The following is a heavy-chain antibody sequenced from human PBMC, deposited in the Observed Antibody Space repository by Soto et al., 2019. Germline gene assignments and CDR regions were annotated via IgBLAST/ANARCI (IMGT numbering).Heavy chain of an antibody. D-gene: IGHD5-12*01. CDR2: IIPIFGTA. CDR1: GGTFSSYA. CDR3: ARAKRGYSGYEHFDY. Sequence: QVQLVQSGAEVKKPGSSVKVSCKASGGTFSSYAISWVRQAPXQGLXXXXGIIPIFGTANYAQKFQGRVTITADESTSTAYMELSSLRSEDTAVYYCARAKRGYSGYEHFDYWGQGTLVTVSS. J-gene: IGHJ4*02. V-gene: IGHV1-69*01.